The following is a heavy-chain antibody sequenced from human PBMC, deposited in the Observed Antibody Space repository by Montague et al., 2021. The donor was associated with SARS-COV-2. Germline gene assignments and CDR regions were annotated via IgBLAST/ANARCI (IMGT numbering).Heavy chain of an antibody. CDR2: MNPNGGNT. Sequence: VKVSCKASGYTFSSYDINWVRQATGQGLEWMGWMNPNGGNTGYAQKFQGRVTMTRDTSISTAYMELSSLRSEDTAVYYCARALSRHIVVVIDSVLREYYFDYWGQGTLVTVSS. V-gene: IGHV1-8*01. J-gene: IGHJ4*02. CDR1: GYTFSSYD. D-gene: IGHD2-21*01. CDR3: ARALSRHIVVVIDSVLREYYFDY.